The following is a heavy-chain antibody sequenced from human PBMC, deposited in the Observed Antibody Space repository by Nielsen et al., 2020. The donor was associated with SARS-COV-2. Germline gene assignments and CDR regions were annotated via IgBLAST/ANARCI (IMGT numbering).Heavy chain of an antibody. V-gene: IGHV3-7*01. CDR2: IKQDGSEK. CDR1: GFTFSSYW. CDR3: ARDVQPYSSSWEIDY. J-gene: IGHJ4*02. D-gene: IGHD6-13*01. Sequence: GGSLRLSCAASGFTFSSYWMSWVRQAPGKGLEWVANIKQDGSEKYYVDSVKGRFTISRDNAKNSLYLQMNSLRAEDTAVYYCARDVQPYSSSWEIDYWGQGTLVTVSS.